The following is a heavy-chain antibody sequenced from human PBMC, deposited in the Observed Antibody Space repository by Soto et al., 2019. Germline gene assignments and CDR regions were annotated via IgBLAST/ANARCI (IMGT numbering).Heavy chain of an antibody. CDR3: ARGGQDFWSGPFDY. D-gene: IGHD3-3*01. CDR2: IDNSGST. V-gene: IGHV4-4*07. CDR1: GGSISNYF. J-gene: IGHJ4*02. Sequence: XETLSLTFTVSGGSISNYFCNWMRQPAGKGLEWIGRIDNSGSTNYNPSLKSRITMSADTSRNQFSLKLNSVTAADTAVYYCARGGQDFWSGPFDYWGQGALVTVSS.